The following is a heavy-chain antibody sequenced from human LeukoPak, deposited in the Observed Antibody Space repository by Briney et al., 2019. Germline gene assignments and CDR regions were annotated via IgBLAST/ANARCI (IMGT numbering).Heavy chain of an antibody. D-gene: IGHD4-17*01. CDR3: AKDVYGDYARAGEIDY. J-gene: IGHJ4*02. Sequence: GGSLRLSCAASGFTVSSNYMSWVRQAHGKGLEWVSAIYSGGSTYYADSVKGQFTISRDNSKNTLYLQMNSLRAEDTAVYYCAKDVYGDYARAGEIDYWGQGTLVTVSS. CDR2: IYSGGST. V-gene: IGHV3-53*01. CDR1: GFTVSSNY.